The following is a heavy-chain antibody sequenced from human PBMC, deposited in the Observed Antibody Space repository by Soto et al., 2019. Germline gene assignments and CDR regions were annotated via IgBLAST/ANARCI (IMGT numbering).Heavy chain of an antibody. CDR1: GGTFSSYA. CDR3: ARSIGGISSYYFDY. Sequence: QVQLVQSGAEVKKPGSSVKVSCKASGGTFSSYAISWVRQAPGQGREWMGGIIPIFGTANYAQEFQGRVTITADEATITAYMELSSLRSEDTAVYYCARSIGGISSYYFDYWGQGTLVTLSS. D-gene: IGHD6-6*01. CDR2: IIPIFGTA. V-gene: IGHV1-69*01. J-gene: IGHJ4*02.